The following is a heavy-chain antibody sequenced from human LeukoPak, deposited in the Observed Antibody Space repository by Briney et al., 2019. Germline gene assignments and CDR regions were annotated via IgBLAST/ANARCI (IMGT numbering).Heavy chain of an antibody. D-gene: IGHD3-10*01. CDR3: ARRVGFYGSGSLNYFDP. V-gene: IGHV4-39*02. J-gene: IGHJ5*01. CDR1: GGSIGSSSYY. CDR2: IFRTGST. Sequence: SETLSLTCTVSGGSIGSSSYYWGWIRQPPGKGLEWIGSIFRTGSTYYTASLKSRVSISVDTSKNHFVLNLTAVTAADTAVYFCARRVGFYGSGSLNYFDPWGQGILVSVSS.